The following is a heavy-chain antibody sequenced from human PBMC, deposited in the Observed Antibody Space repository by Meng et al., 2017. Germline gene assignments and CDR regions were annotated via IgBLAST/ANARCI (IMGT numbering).Heavy chain of an antibody. Sequence: QLQLQESGPGLVKPSETLSLTCTVSVGSISSSSYYWGWIRQPPGKGLEWIGSIYYSGSTYYNPSLKSRVTISVDTSKNQFSLKLSSVTAADTAVYYCASNPLGRGVFHWGQGTLVTVSS. CDR2: IYYSGST. D-gene: IGHD3-10*01. CDR1: VGSISSSSYY. CDR3: ASNPLGRGVFH. J-gene: IGHJ4*02. V-gene: IGHV4-39*01.